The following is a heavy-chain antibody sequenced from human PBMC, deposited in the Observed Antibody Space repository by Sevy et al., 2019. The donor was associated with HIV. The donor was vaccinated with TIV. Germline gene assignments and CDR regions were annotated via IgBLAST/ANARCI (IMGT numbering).Heavy chain of an antibody. CDR2: ISNSGTSM. V-gene: IGHV3-48*03. CDR3: ARDFPPSATTVAHFDC. Sequence: GGSLRLSCVASGFTFSSYEMNWVHQAPGKGLEWVSYISNSGTSMYYSDSVKGRFTISRDNARNSLYLQMNSLRAEDTAVYYCARDFPPSATTVAHFDCWGQGTLVTVSS. J-gene: IGHJ4*02. CDR1: GFTFSSYE. D-gene: IGHD4-17*01.